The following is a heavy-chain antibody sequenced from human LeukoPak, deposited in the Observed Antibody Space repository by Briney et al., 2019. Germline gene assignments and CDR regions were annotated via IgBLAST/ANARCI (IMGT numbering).Heavy chain of an antibody. CDR3: ARAPRYSSGWYFDY. J-gene: IGHJ4*02. V-gene: IGHV3-74*01. D-gene: IGHD6-19*01. CDR2: INSDGSST. CDR1: EFTFSSYW. Sequence: GRSLRLSCAASEFTFSSYWMLWVRQPPGKGLMWVSLINSDGSSTRYADSVKGRFTISRDNAKNTLYLQMSSLRAEDTAVYYCARAPRYSSGWYFDYWGQGTLVTVSS.